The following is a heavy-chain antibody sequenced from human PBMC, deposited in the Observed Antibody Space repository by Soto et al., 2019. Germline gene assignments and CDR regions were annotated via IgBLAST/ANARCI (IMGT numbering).Heavy chain of an antibody. Sequence: GGSLRLSCAASGFTLWNYAMSWVRQAPGKGLEWVSAIGGRGSSTYYMDSVKGRFTISRDDSKTTAYLQMNSLESDDTAVYYCSRDDSDWFFNWGRGTLVTVSS. CDR3: SRDDSDWFFN. V-gene: IGHV3-23*01. CDR1: GFTLWNYA. J-gene: IGHJ4*02. D-gene: IGHD3-9*01. CDR2: IGGRGSST.